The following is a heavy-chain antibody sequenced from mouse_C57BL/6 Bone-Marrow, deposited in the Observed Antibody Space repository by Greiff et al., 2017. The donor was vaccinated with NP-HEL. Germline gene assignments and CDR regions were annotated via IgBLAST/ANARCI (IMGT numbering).Heavy chain of an antibody. J-gene: IGHJ2*01. Sequence: VQLQQSGAELVRPGTSVKMSCKASGYTFTNYWIGWVKQRPGHGLEWIGDLYPGGGYTNYNEKFKGKATLTADKSSSTAYMQISSLSSEDSAIKDCASHYYGGSPFDYWGQGTTLTVSS. CDR2: LYPGGGYT. D-gene: IGHD1-1*02. CDR3: ASHYYGGSPFDY. V-gene: IGHV1-63*01. CDR1: GYTFTNYW.